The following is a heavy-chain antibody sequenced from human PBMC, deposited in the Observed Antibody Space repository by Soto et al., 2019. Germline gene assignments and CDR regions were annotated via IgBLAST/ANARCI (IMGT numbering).Heavy chain of an antibody. CDR2: ISGSGVST. D-gene: IGHD6-6*01. CDR1: GFTFSSYA. CDR3: AKDRERIATRSIDY. J-gene: IGHJ4*02. V-gene: IGHV3-23*01. Sequence: PGGSLRLSCAASGFTFSSYATSWVRQAPGKGLEWVSGISGSGVSTYYADSVKGRFTISRDNSKSTLYLQMNSLRAEDTAVYYCAKDRERIATRSIDYWGQGTLVTVPS.